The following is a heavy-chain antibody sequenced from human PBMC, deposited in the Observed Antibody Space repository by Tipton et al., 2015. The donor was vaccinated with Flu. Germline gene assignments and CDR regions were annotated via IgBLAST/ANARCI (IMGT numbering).Heavy chain of an antibody. CDR3: AGGRYDLWSGSASYGMDV. J-gene: IGHJ6*02. CDR2: KYYSGSS. CDR1: GGSISSYY. Sequence: GLVKPSETLSLTCIVSGGSISSYYWSWIRQPPGKGLEWIGYKYYSGSSNYNPSLQSRVTISVDMSQNQISLKLSSVTAADTAVYYCAGGRYDLWSGSASYGMDVWGQGTTVTVSS. V-gene: IGHV4-59*01. D-gene: IGHD3-3*01.